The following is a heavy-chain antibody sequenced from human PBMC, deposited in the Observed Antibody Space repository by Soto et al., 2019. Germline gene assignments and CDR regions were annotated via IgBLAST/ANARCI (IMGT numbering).Heavy chain of an antibody. Sequence: GASVKVSCKASGYTFTSYDINWVRQATGQGLEWMGWMNPNSGNTGYAQKFQGRVTMTRNTSISTAYMELSSLRSEDTAVYYCARGQNSYSSSWYFSGSHEGFDPWAQGTLVTVSS. D-gene: IGHD6-13*01. CDR3: ARGQNSYSSSWYFSGSHEGFDP. CDR1: GYTFTSYD. J-gene: IGHJ5*02. V-gene: IGHV1-8*01. CDR2: MNPNSGNT.